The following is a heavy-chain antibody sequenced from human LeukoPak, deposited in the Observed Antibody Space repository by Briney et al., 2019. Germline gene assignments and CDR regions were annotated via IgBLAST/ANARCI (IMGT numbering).Heavy chain of an antibody. V-gene: IGHV1-2*04. CDR1: GYTFTGYY. Sequence: ASVKVSCKASGYTFTGYYMHWVRQAPGQGLEWMGWINPNSGGTNYAQKFQGWVAMTRDTSISTAYMELSRLRSDDTAVYYCARGPRSSYSSPTYYFDYWGQGTLVTVSS. CDR3: ARGPRSSYSSPTYYFDY. CDR2: INPNSGGT. J-gene: IGHJ4*02. D-gene: IGHD6-13*01.